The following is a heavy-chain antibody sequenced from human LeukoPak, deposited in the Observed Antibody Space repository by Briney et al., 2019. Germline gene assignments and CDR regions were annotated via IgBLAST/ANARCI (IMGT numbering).Heavy chain of an antibody. CDR1: GGSFSGYY. CDR3: ARNTVSAAGDY. CDR2: INHSGST. V-gene: IGHV4-34*01. J-gene: IGHJ4*02. Sequence: SETLSLTCAVYGGSFSGYYWSWIRQPPGKGLEWIGEINHSGSTNYNPSLKSRVTISVDTSKNQFSLKLSSVTAADTAVYYCARNTVSAAGDYWGQGILVTVSS. D-gene: IGHD6-13*01.